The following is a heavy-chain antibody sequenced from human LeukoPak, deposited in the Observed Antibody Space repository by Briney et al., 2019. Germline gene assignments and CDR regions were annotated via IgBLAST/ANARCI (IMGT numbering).Heavy chain of an antibody. J-gene: IGHJ5*02. V-gene: IGHV1-46*01. CDR1: GYIFTGYH. CDR3: ERVGVASRPNWFDP. D-gene: IGHD6-6*01. Sequence: ASVKVSCKASGYIFTGYHIHWVRQAPGQGLEWVGIINPSSDGKSYAQRFQGRVTFTRDTSTSTAYMELRSLTSEDTAVYFCERVGVASRPNWFDPWGQGTLVTVSS. CDR2: INPSSDGK.